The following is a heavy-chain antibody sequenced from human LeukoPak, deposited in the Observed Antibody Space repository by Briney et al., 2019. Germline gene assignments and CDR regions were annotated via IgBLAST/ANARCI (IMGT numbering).Heavy chain of an antibody. Sequence: GGSLRLSCAASGFTFSSFGMNWVRQAPGKGLEWISYISSTSSTIYYADSVKGRFTISRDSAKNSLYLQMNSLRAEDTAVYYCARDGYGNNYMDVWAKGPRSPSP. CDR2: ISSTSSTI. D-gene: IGHD1/OR15-1a*01. CDR1: GFTFSSFG. CDR3: ARDGYGNNYMDV. V-gene: IGHV3-48*01. J-gene: IGHJ6*03.